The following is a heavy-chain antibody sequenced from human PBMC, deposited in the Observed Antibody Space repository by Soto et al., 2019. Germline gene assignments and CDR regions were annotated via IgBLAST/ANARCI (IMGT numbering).Heavy chain of an antibody. J-gene: IGHJ6*02. CDR3: ARNPRFHFGVVISLPRDYYYGMDV. Sequence: PGGSLRLSCAASGLTFSRYAMNWVRQAPGKGLEWVSVISGSGGTRYYADSVKGRFTISRDNSKGILYLQMNSLRADDTAVYYCARNPRFHFGVVISLPRDYYYGMDVWGQGTTVTVSS. CDR2: ISGSGGTR. CDR1: GLTFSRYA. D-gene: IGHD3-3*01. V-gene: IGHV3-23*01.